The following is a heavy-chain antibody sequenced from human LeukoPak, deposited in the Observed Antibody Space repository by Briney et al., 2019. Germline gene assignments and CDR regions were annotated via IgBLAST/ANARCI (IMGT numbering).Heavy chain of an antibody. CDR1: GFTFDDYA. CDR3: AKIGKQWLDYYYGMDV. CDR2: ISWNSGSI. D-gene: IGHD6-19*01. Sequence: PGGSLRLSCAASGFTFDDYAMHWVRQAPGKGLEWVSGISWNSGSIGYADSVKGRFTISRDNAKNSLYLQMNSLRAEDTALYYCAKIGKQWLDYYYGMDVWGQGTTVTDSS. J-gene: IGHJ6*02. V-gene: IGHV3-9*01.